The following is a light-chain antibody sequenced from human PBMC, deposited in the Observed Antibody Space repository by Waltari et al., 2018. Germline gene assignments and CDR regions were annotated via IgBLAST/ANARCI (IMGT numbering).Light chain of an antibody. CDR1: SRAVRGHNP. CDR2: NVT. J-gene: IGLJ1*01. V-gene: IGLV2-14*01. Sequence: QSALTQPASVSGSPGQSITISCTGTSRAVRGHNPFSWYQQTPGKAPKPLIYNVTKRPLGVSNRYSGSKSGNTASLTISGLQAEDEAVYYCSSYRTSSTFVFGPGTKVTVL. CDR3: SSYRTSSTFV.